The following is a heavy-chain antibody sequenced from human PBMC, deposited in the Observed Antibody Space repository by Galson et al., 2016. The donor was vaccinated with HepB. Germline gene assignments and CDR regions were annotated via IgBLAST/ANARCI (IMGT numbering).Heavy chain of an antibody. V-gene: IGHV1-3*01. D-gene: IGHD3-22*01. CDR3: ARDLKNYYDSSGYDYRWFDP. J-gene: IGHJ5*02. Sequence: SVKVSCKASGYTFTTYGIHWVRQAPGQRLEWMGWTNAGNGNTKYSQKFQGRVTIIRDTSASTADMELSSLRSEDTAVYYCARDLKNYYDSSGYDYRWFDPWGQGTLVTVSS. CDR2: TNAGNGNT. CDR1: GYTFTTYG.